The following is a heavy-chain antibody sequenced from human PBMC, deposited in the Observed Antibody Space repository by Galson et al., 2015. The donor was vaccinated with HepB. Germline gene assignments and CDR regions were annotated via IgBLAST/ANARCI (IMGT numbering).Heavy chain of an antibody. Sequence: SLRLSCAASGFTFSSYGMHWVRQAPGKGLEWVAVIWYDGSNKYYADSVKGRFTISRDNAKNSLYLQMNSLRAEDTAVYYCARGQATGLYYFDYWGQGTLVTVSS. CDR2: IWYDGSNK. V-gene: IGHV3-33*08. D-gene: IGHD4/OR15-4a*01. J-gene: IGHJ4*02. CDR3: ARGQATGLYYFDY. CDR1: GFTFSSYG.